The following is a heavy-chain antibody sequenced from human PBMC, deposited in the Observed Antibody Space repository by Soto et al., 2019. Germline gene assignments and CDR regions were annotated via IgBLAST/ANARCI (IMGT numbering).Heavy chain of an antibody. Sequence: DVQLLQSGGGLVQPGGSLTLSCAASRFIFSDYAMNWVRQAPGKGLEWVSSIGGSNTDRYYADSVKGRFMISRDNPKNTMYFQMNSLRDDDTAVYYCAKDAVSYNGKWDWFDSWGQGTLVTVSS. CDR2: IGGSNTDR. CDR1: RFIFSDYA. V-gene: IGHV3-23*01. CDR3: AKDAVSYNGKWDWFDS. J-gene: IGHJ5*01. D-gene: IGHD1-26*01.